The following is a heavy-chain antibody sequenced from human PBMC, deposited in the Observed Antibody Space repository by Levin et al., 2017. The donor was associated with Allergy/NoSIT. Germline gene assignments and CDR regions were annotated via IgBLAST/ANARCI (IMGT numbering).Heavy chain of an antibody. CDR2: ISPNNGHT. CDR1: GYTFRVYG. CDR3: AGDLGTGWYDNAFEI. V-gene: IGHV1-18*01. D-gene: IGHD6-19*01. J-gene: IGHJ3*02. Sequence: ASVKVSCKASGYTFRVYGIIWVRQAPGEGLEWLGWISPNNGHTKVSHKVQGRVTMTTDASTTTAYLDLRSLTSDDTAVYYCAGDLGTGWYDNAFEIWGQGTLVSVSS.